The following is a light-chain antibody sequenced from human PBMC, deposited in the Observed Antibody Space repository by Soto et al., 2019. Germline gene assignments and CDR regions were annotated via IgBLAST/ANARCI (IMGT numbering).Light chain of an antibody. V-gene: IGLV8-61*01. J-gene: IGLJ3*02. Sequence: QAVVTQEPSFSVSPGGAVTLTCGLSSGSVSTNYYPSWYQQTPGQAPRTLIHSTNTRSSGVPDRFSGSILGNKAALTITGAQAEDESDYYCVLYMGGGIWVFGGGTKVTVL. CDR1: SGSVSTNYY. CDR3: VLYMGGGIWV. CDR2: STN.